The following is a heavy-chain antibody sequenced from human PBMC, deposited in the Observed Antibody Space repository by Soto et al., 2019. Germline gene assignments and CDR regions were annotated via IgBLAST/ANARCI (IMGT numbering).Heavy chain of an antibody. CDR3: ARGRFYYDFWSGYYIHTSGLDY. Sequence: SETLSLTCAVYGGSFSGYYWSWIRQPPGKGLEWIGEINHSGSTNYNPSLKSRVTISVDTSKNQFSLKLSSVTAADTAVYYCARGRFYYDFWSGYYIHTSGLDYWGQGTLVTVSS. CDR2: INHSGST. J-gene: IGHJ4*02. V-gene: IGHV4-34*01. D-gene: IGHD3-3*01. CDR1: GGSFSGYY.